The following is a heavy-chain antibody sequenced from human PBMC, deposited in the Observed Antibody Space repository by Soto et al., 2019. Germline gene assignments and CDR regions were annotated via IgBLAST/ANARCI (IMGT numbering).Heavy chain of an antibody. CDR2: IYATGTT. D-gene: IGHD1-1*01. Sequence: SETLSLTCTVSGASISGFYWCWLRKSAGKGLEWIGRIYATGTTDYNPPLKSRVMMSVDTSKKQFSLKLRSVTAADTAVYYCVRDGTKTLRDWFDPWGQGISVTVSS. V-gene: IGHV4-4*07. CDR3: VRDGTKTLRDWFDP. J-gene: IGHJ5*02. CDR1: GASISGFY.